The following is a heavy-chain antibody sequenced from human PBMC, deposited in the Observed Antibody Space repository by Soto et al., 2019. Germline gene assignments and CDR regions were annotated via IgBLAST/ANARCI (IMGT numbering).Heavy chain of an antibody. V-gene: IGHV4-38-2*01. CDR3: ARLAPIAAADGMDV. D-gene: IGHD6-13*01. CDR1: GYSISSGYY. J-gene: IGHJ6*02. Sequence: ASETLSLTCAVSGYSISSGYYWGWIRQSPGKGLEWIGSIYHSGSTYYNPSLKSRVIISVDTSKNQLSLKLSSVTAADTAVYYCARLAPIAAADGMDVWGQGTTVTVSS. CDR2: IYHSGST.